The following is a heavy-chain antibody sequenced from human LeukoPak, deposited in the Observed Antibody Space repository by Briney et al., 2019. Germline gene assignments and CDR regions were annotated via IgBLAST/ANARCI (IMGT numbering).Heavy chain of an antibody. CDR1: GGSISSISYY. D-gene: IGHD1/OR15-1a*01. J-gene: IGHJ3*02. V-gene: IGHV4-39*01. CDR2: IYYSGNT. CDR3: ARIAWYFEQAFDI. Sequence: PSETLSLTCTVSGGSISSISYYWGWIRQPPGKGLEWIGSIYYSGNTYYNPSLKSRVTISVDTSKNQFSLKLSSVTAADTAVYYCARIAWYFEQAFDIWGQGTWSPSLQ.